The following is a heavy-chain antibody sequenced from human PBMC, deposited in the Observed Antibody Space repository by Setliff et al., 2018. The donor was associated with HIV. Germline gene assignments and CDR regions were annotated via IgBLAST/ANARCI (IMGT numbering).Heavy chain of an antibody. CDR2: IYYSGST. CDR1: GGSISNSSYY. Sequence: ASETLSLTCTVSGGSISNSSYYWSWIRQPPGKGLEWIGSIYYSGSTYYNPSLKSRVTISVDTSKNQFCLRLSSVTAADAAVYYCASRVYYYDSSGYLREEGFDPWGQGTLVTVSS. V-gene: IGHV4-39*01. J-gene: IGHJ5*02. D-gene: IGHD3-22*01. CDR3: ASRVYYYDSSGYLREEGFDP.